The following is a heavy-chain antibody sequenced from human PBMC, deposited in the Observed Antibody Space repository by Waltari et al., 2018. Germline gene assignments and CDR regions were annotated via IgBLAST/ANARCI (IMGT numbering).Heavy chain of an antibody. CDR2: IWNDGSNK. D-gene: IGHD1-1*01. CDR1: GFTFSTYG. Sequence: QVQVVESGGGVVQPGRSLRLSCAGSGFTFSTYGMHWVRQAPGKGLDWVAVIWNDGSNKYYADSVKGRFTISRDNSKNTLYLQMNSLRGEDTAVYYCAKEHWNEHGAPDIWGQGTTVIVSS. V-gene: IGHV3-30*18. J-gene: IGHJ3*02. CDR3: AKEHWNEHGAPDI.